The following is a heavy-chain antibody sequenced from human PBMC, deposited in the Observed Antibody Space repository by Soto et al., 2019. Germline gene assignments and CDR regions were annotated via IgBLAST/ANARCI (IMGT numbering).Heavy chain of an antibody. D-gene: IGHD2-15*01. Sequence: GGSLRLSCAASGFTFSSYWMSWVRQAPGKGLEWVANIKQDGSEKYYVDSVKGRFIISRDNAKNSLYLQMNSLRAEDTAVYYCARDSCSGGSCYFDYWGQGTLVTVSS. CDR1: GFTFSSYW. CDR2: IKQDGSEK. V-gene: IGHV3-7*01. CDR3: ARDSCSGGSCYFDY. J-gene: IGHJ4*02.